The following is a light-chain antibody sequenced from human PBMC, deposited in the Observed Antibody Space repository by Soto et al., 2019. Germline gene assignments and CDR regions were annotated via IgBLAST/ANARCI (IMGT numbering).Light chain of an antibody. V-gene: IGLV1-44*01. J-gene: IGLJ3*02. CDR3: ATWDDSLNDWV. CDR1: TSNIGTNI. CDR2: GDN. Sequence: QAVVTQPPSASGTPGQRVAISCSGGTSNIGTNIVNWYQHLPGTPPQLLIYGDNQRPSGVPDRFSASKSGTSASLAISDLQSEDEADYYCATWDDSLNDWVFGGGTKLTVL.